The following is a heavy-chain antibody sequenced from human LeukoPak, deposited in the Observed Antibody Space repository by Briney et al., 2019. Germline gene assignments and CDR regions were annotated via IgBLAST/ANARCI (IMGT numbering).Heavy chain of an antibody. CDR3: ARKTDIVATIDY. CDR1: GFTFSSYG. D-gene: IGHD5-12*01. V-gene: IGHV3-30*03. Sequence: PGRTLRLSCAASGFTFSSYGMHWVPQAPGKGLEGVAVISYDGSNKYYADSVKGRFTISRDNSKNTLYLQMNSLRAEDTAVYYCARKTDIVATIDYWGQGTLVTVSS. CDR2: ISYDGSNK. J-gene: IGHJ4*02.